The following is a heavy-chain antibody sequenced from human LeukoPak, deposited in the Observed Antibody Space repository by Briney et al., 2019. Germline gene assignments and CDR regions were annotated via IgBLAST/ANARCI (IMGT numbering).Heavy chain of an antibody. J-gene: IGHJ6*02. CDR1: GFTFSIYW. CDR3: ARDTWRAVAGTSTYYYTGMDA. D-gene: IGHD6-19*01. CDR2: IDQDGREK. Sequence: PGGSLRLSCAASGFTFSIYWMSWVRQAPGKGLEWVANIDQDGREKSFVDSVKGRFSISRDNAKKTLSLQMNSLRVEDTAVYYCARDTWRAVAGTSTYYYTGMDAWGQGTTVTVSS. V-gene: IGHV3-7*03.